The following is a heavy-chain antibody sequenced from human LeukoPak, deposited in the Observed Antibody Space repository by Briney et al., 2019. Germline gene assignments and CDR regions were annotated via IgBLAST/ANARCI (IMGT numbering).Heavy chain of an antibody. CDR3: ARMTRVTMVLLSSMDV. V-gene: IGHV3-7*04. J-gene: IGHJ6*02. D-gene: IGHD4-17*01. Sequence: GRFTISRDNAKKSLYLQMNSLRAEDTAVYYCARMTRVTMVLLSSMDVWGQGTTVTVSS.